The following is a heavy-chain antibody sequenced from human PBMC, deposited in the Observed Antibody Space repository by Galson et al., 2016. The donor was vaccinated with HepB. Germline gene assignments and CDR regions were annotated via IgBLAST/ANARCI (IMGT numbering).Heavy chain of an antibody. V-gene: IGHV4-4*01. Sequence: IGETLHGGTTNYNPSLKSRVTISVDKSYNQFSLKLKSVTAADTAVYFCASRATFPYWSQGTLVTVSS. J-gene: IGHJ4*02. CDR3: ASRATFPY. D-gene: IGHD2/OR15-2a*01. CDR2: TLHGGTT.